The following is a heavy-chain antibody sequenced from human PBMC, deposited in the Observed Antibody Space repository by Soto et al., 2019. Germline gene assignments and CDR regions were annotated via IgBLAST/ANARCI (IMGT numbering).Heavy chain of an antibody. J-gene: IGHJ4*02. D-gene: IGHD6-13*01. CDR1: GGSISSGDYY. CDR2: IYYSGST. V-gene: IGHV4-30-4*01. CDR3: ARGSIAAAGDFDY. Sequence: PSETLSLTCTVSGGSISSGDYYWSWIRQPPGKGLEWIGYIYYSGSTYYNPSLKSRVTISVDTSKNRFSLKLSSVTAADTAVYYCARGSIAAAGDFDYWGQGTLVTVSS.